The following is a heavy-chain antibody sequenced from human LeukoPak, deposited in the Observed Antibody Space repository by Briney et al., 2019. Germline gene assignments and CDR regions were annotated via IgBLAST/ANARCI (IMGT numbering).Heavy chain of an antibody. V-gene: IGHV1-18*01. J-gene: IGHJ3*02. Sequence: GASVKVSCKASGYTFTSYGISWVRQAPGQGLEWMGWISAYNGNTNYAQKLQGRVTMTTDTSTSTAYMELRSLRSDDTAVYYCARDPRVLRFLEWLLPDAFDIWGQGTMVTVSS. D-gene: IGHD3-3*01. CDR2: ISAYNGNT. CDR1: GYTFTSYG. CDR3: ARDPRVLRFLEWLLPDAFDI.